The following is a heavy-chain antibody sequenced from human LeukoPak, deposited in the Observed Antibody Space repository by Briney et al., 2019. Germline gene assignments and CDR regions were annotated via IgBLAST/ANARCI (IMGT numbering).Heavy chain of an antibody. CDR1: GFTFSGYS. CDR2: FGTRSTSV. V-gene: IGHV3-21*04. Sequence: GGSLRLSCTASGFTFSGYSMNWIRQAPGKGLEWVSSFGTRSTSVYHAGSVKGRFTISRDNAKNSLYLQMNSLRAEDTALYYCAKDQGVQDYYDSSGYLFAFDIWGQGTMVTVSS. D-gene: IGHD3-22*01. CDR3: AKDQGVQDYYDSSGYLFAFDI. J-gene: IGHJ3*02.